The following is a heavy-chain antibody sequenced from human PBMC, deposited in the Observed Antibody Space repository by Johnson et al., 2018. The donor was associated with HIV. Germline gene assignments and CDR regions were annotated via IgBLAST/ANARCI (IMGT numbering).Heavy chain of an antibody. CDR2: ISYDGSNK. V-gene: IGHV3-30*18. J-gene: IGHJ3*02. Sequence: QVQLVESGGGVVQPGRSLRLSCAASGFTFSSYGMHWVRHAPGKGLEWVAVISYDGSNKYYADSVKGRFTISRDNSKNTLYLQMNSLRAGDTAVYYCAKGENDYGDYGLDAFDIWGQGTMVTVSS. D-gene: IGHD4-17*01. CDR3: AKGENDYGDYGLDAFDI. CDR1: GFTFSSYG.